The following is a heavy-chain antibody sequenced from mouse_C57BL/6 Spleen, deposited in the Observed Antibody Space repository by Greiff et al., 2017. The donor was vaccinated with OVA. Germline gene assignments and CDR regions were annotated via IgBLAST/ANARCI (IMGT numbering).Heavy chain of an antibody. Sequence: VQLQQPGAELVRPGTSVKLSCKASGYTFTSYWMHWVKQRPGQGLEWIGVIDPSDSYTNYNQKFKGKATLTVDTSSSPAYMQLSSLTSAASAVYYCARRVSSYVDYLDYWGQGTTLTVSS. CDR2: IDPSDSYT. D-gene: IGHD1-1*01. V-gene: IGHV1-59*01. CDR3: ARRVSSYVDYLDY. CDR1: GYTFTSYW. J-gene: IGHJ2*01.